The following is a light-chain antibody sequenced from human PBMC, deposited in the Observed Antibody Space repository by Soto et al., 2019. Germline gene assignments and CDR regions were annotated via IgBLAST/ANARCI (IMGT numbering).Light chain of an antibody. V-gene: IGKV3-11*01. CDR2: GVS. CDR3: HQYNSWPQT. Sequence: ELVWTQSPATMSLSPGERATRSCVASQSVRTYLAWYQQKPGQAPRLLIYGVSTRATGIPDRFTGSGSGTDFTITISRLEPEDFAVYYCHQYNSWPQTVGPGTQVEIK. CDR1: QSVRTY. J-gene: IGKJ1*01.